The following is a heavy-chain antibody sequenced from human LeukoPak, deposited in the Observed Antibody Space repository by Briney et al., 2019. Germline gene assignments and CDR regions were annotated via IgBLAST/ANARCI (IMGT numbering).Heavy chain of an antibody. V-gene: IGHV4-31*03. CDR3: ARDIGSSGIRWFDP. CDR1: GGSISSGGYY. CDR2: IYYSGST. J-gene: IGHJ5*02. Sequence: PSKTLSLTCTVSGGSISSGGYYWSWIRQHPGKGLEWIGDIYYSGSTYYNPSLKSRVTISVDTSKNQFSLKLSSVTAADTAVYYCARDIGSSGIRWFDPWGQGTLATVSS. D-gene: IGHD3-10*01.